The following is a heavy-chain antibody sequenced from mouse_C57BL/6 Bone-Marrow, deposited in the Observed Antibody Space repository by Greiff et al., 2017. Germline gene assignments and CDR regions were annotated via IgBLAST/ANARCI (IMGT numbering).Heavy chain of an antibody. V-gene: IGHV5-12*01. D-gene: IGHD1-1*01. CDR1: GFTFSDYY. Sequence: EVHLVESGGGLVQPGGSLKLSCAASGFTFSDYYMYWVRQTPEKRLEWVAYISNGGGSTYYPDTVKGRFTISRDNAKNTLYLQMGRLKSEDTAMYYCAGQRGSSLHYYAMDYWGQGTSVTVSS. J-gene: IGHJ4*01. CDR3: AGQRGSSLHYYAMDY. CDR2: ISNGGGST.